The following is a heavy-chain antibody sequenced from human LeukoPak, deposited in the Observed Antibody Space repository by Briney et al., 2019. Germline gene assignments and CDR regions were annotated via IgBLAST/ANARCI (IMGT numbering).Heavy chain of an antibody. CDR1: GGTFSSYA. CDR3: VRVPSPVAGFDY. J-gene: IGHJ4*02. CDR2: IIPIFGTA. D-gene: IGHD6-19*01. Sequence: SVKVSCKASGGTFSSYAISWVRQAPGQGLEWMGGIIPIFGTANYAQKFQGRVTITADESTSTAYMELSSLRSEDTAVYYCVRVPSPVAGFDYWGQGTLVTVSS. V-gene: IGHV1-69*01.